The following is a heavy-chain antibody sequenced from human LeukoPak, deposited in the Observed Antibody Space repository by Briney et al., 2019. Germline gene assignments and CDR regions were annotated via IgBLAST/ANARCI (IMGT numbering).Heavy chain of an antibody. V-gene: IGHV1-69*06. D-gene: IGHD6-19*01. CDR3: ARADSSGWYSEEYYFDY. Sequence: SVKVSCKASGGTFSSYAISWVRQAPGQGLEWMGGIIPIFGTANYAQKFQGRVTITADKSTSTAYMELSSLRSEDTAVYYCARADSSGWYSEEYYFDYWGQGTLVTVSS. J-gene: IGHJ4*02. CDR1: GGTFSSYA. CDR2: IIPIFGTA.